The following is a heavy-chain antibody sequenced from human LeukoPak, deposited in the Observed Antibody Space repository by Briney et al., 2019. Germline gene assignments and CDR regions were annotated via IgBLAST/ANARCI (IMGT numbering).Heavy chain of an antibody. V-gene: IGHV1-18*01. CDR3: ARSRITMIVVVRSYYFDY. CDR2: ISAYNGNT. D-gene: IGHD3-22*01. J-gene: IGHJ4*02. Sequence: ASVKVSCKASGYTFTSYGISWVRQAPGQGLEWMGWISAYNGNTNYAQKFQGRVTMTRDTSTSTVYMELSSLRSEDTAVYYCARSRITMIVVVRSYYFDYWGQGTLVTVSS. CDR1: GYTFTSYG.